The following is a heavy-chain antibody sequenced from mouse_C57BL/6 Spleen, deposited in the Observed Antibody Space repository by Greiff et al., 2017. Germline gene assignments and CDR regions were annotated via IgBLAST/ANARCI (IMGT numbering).Heavy chain of an antibody. Sequence: VQLQQSGPELVKPGASVKMSCKASGYTFPDYNMHWVKQSHGKSLEWIGYINPNNGGPSYNQQFKGKATLTVNKSSSTAYMELRSLTSEGSAVYYCARRGGTTVVEGFAYWGQGTLVTVSA. J-gene: IGHJ3*01. V-gene: IGHV1-22*01. CDR2: INPNNGGP. CDR1: GYTFPDYN. CDR3: ARRGGTTVVEGFAY. D-gene: IGHD1-1*01.